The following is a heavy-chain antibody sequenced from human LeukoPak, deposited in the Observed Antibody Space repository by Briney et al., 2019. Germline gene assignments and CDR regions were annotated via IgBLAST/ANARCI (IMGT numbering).Heavy chain of an antibody. CDR2: IYYSGST. Sequence: SETLSLTCTVSGGSISSFYWSWIRQPPGKGLDWIGYIYYSGSTNYNPSLKSRVTISVDTSKNQFSLKLSSVTAADTAVYYCAREGGSGSYYNEEWFDPWGQGTLVTVSS. D-gene: IGHD3-10*01. CDR1: GGSISSFY. V-gene: IGHV4-59*01. CDR3: AREGGSGSYYNEEWFDP. J-gene: IGHJ5*02.